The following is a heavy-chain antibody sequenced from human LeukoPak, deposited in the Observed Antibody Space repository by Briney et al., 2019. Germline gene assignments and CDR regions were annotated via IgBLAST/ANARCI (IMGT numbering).Heavy chain of an antibody. CDR3: ARGRSKRGYSYGNWFDP. CDR1: GYTFTSYG. V-gene: IGHV1-8*02. Sequence: ASVKVSCKASGYTFTSYGISWVRQAPGQGLEWMGWMNPNSGNTGYAQKFQGRVTMTRNTSISTAYMELSSLRSEDTAVYYCARGRSKRGYSYGNWFDPWGQGTLVTVSS. D-gene: IGHD5-18*01. J-gene: IGHJ5*02. CDR2: MNPNSGNT.